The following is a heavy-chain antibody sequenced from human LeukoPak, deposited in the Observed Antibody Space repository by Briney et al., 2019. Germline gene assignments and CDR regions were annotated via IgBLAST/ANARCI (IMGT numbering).Heavy chain of an antibody. V-gene: IGHV3-23*01. CDR2: ISGSGGNT. CDR3: AKAGYRGSSVNYFDY. CDR1: GFTFSSYA. D-gene: IGHD6-6*01. Sequence: GGSLRLSCAPSGFTFSSYAMSWVRQAPGMGLEWLSAISGSGGNTYYADSVKGRFTISRDNSQNTLSLQMNSLRAEDTAVYFCAKAGYRGSSVNYFDYWGQGTLVTVSS. J-gene: IGHJ4*02.